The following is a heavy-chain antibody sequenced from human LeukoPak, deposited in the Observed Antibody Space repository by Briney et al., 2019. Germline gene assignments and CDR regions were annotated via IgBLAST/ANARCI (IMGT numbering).Heavy chain of an antibody. Sequence: SETLSLTCTVSGGSISSYYWSWIRQPPGKGLEWIGYIYYSGSTNYNPSLKSRVTISVDTSKNQFSLKLSSVTAADTAVYYCAREKLSTYDRWGQGTLVTVSS. J-gene: IGHJ4*02. CDR2: IYYSGST. CDR3: AREKLSTYDR. CDR1: GGSISSYY. D-gene: IGHD3-22*01. V-gene: IGHV4-59*01.